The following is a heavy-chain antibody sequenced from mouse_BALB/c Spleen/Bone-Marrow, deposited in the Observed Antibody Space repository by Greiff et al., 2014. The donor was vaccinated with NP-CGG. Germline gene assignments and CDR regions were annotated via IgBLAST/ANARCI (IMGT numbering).Heavy chain of an antibody. CDR3: ARERGITRNFDD. V-gene: IGHV2-9*02. CDR2: IWAGGST. D-gene: IGHD1-3*01. CDR1: GFSLTSYG. Sequence: QVQLQQSGPGLVAPSQSLSIICTVSGFSLTSYGVHWVRQPPGKGLEWLGVIWAGGSTNYYSALMSRLSISKDNSKSQVFLKMNSLQIDDTAMYYCARERGITRNFDDWGAGTTLTVSS. J-gene: IGHJ1*01.